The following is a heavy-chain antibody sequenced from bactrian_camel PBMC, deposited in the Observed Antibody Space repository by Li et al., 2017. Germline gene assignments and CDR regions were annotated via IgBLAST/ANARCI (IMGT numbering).Heavy chain of an antibody. CDR2: IYTGGGAT. Sequence: HVQLVESGGDLVQPGGSLRLSCAASGDIFTRYTRFFMGWFRQAPGKEREGVAGIYTGGGATQYVASVKGRFTISQDNRKNTVYLQMTSLKPEDTAEYYCVRDGGTPYEYTYWGQGTQVTVS. V-gene: IGHV3S54*01. CDR3: VRDGGTPYEYTY. CDR1: GDIFTRYTRFF. J-gene: IGHJ4*01. D-gene: IGHD6*01.